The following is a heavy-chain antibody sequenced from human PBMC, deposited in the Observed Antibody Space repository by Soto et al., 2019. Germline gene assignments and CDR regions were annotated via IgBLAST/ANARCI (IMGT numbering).Heavy chain of an antibody. CDR2: TRNKANSYTT. D-gene: IGHD4-4*01. J-gene: IGHJ6*03. Sequence: GGSLRLSCAASGFTFSDHYMDWVRQAPGKGLEWVGRTRNKANSYTTEYAASVKGRFTISRDASKNSLYLQMNSLKTEDTTVYYCASGSNHYYYYYYMDVWGKGTTVTVSS. V-gene: IGHV3-72*01. CDR1: GFTFSDHY. CDR3: ASGSNHYYYYYYMDV.